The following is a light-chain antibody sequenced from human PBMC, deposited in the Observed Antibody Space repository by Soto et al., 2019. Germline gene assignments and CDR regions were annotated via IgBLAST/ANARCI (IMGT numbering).Light chain of an antibody. Sequence: IVLTQSPGTLSLSPGERGTLSCRASQSVRSSYLAWYQQKPGQAPRLLMYAASSRATGIPDRFSGSGSGTDFTLSISRLEPEDFAVYYCQQYSTSPETFGQGTKVDIK. V-gene: IGKV3-20*01. CDR2: AAS. CDR3: QQYSTSPET. J-gene: IGKJ1*01. CDR1: QSVRSSY.